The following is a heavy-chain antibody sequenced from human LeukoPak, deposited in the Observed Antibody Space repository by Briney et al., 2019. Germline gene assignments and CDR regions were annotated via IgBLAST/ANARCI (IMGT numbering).Heavy chain of an antibody. V-gene: IGHV4-4*02. CDR1: GGSISSNNW. CDR2: IYHSGST. CDR3: ARVTGAAAVASFDY. Sequence: SETLSLTCAVSGGSISSNNWWSWVRQPPGKGLEWIGEIYHSGSTNYNPSLKSRVTISVDKSKNQFSLRLISVTAADTAVYYCARVTGAAAVASFDYWGQGTLVTVSS. J-gene: IGHJ4*02. D-gene: IGHD6-13*01.